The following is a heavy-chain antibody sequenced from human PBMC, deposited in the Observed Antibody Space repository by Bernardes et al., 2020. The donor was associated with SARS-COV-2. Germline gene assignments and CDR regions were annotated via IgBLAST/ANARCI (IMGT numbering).Heavy chain of an antibody. J-gene: IGHJ4*02. Sequence: GGSLRLSCAASGFTFDDYAMHWVRQAPGKGLEWVSGISWNSGSIGYADSVKGRFTISRDNAKNSLYLQMNSLRAEDTALYYCASLGYCSSTSCRTLDYWGQGTLVTVSS. CDR2: ISWNSGSI. CDR3: ASLGYCSSTSCRTLDY. D-gene: IGHD2-2*01. V-gene: IGHV3-9*01. CDR1: GFTFDDYA.